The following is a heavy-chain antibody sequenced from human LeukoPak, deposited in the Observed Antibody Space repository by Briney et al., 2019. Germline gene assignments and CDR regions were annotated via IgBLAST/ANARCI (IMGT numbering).Heavy chain of an antibody. CDR3: AKDGVETYGGVSYFDY. V-gene: IGHV3-23*01. Sequence: GGSLRLSCAASGFTFSSHGMNWVRQAPGKGLEWVSGIIPSGHTTYYADSVKGRFTITRDNSKNTLFLQMNSLRVEDTAMYYCAKDGVETYGGVSYFDYWGQGSLVTVSS. CDR1: GFTFSSHG. J-gene: IGHJ4*02. D-gene: IGHD4-23*01. CDR2: IIPSGHTT.